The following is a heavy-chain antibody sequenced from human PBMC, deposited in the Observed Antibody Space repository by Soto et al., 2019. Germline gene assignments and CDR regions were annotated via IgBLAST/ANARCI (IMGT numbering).Heavy chain of an antibody. CDR3: TRDASRDSSARGWFDP. Sequence: GGSLRLSCAASGFTFRSFTMNWVRQAPGKGLEWVSTISSNSAYIYYTDALRGRFTISRDNAKNSLHLQMNSLRAEDTAVYYCTRDASRDSSARGWFDPWGPGTLVTVYS. V-gene: IGHV3-21*01. CDR2: ISSNSAYI. J-gene: IGHJ5*02. CDR1: GFTFRSFT. D-gene: IGHD6-13*01.